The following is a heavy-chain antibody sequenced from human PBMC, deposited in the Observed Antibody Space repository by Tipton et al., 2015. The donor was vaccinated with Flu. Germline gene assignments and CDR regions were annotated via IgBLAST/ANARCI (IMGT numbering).Heavy chain of an antibody. CDR2: VSRTGST. CDR1: GDSISSDFY. V-gene: IGHV4-38-2*02. J-gene: IGHJ5*02. CDR3: VREVYGDYGSNNWFDP. D-gene: IGHD4-17*01. Sequence: TLSLTCAVSGDSISSDFYWAWIRQFPGKGLEWIGTVSRTGSTIYNPSLKSRVTISIDTSKNQFSLNMRSVTAADMAVYYCVREVYGDYGSNNWFDPWGQGTLVTVSS.